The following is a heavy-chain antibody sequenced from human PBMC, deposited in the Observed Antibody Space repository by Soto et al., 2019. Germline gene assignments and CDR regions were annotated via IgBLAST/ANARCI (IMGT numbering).Heavy chain of an antibody. J-gene: IGHJ4*02. D-gene: IGHD6-13*01. V-gene: IGHV1-69*13. CDR2: IIPIFGTA. Sequence: SVKVSCKASGGTFSSYAISWVRQAPGQGLEWMGGIIPIFGTANYAQKFQGRVTITADASTSTAYMELSSLRSEDTAVYYCATPTRIAAAGTELDYWGQGTLVTVSS. CDR1: GGTFSSYA. CDR3: ATPTRIAAAGTELDY.